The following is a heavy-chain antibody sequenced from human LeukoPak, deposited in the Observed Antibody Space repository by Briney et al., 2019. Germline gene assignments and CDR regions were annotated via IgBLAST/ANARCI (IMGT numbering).Heavy chain of an antibody. D-gene: IGHD5-24*01. CDR1: GYSFTSYW. Sequence: PGESLQISCQGSGYSFTSYWIGWVRQLPGKGLEWMGIIYPGDSDTRYSPSFQGQVTISADKSISTAYLQWSSLKASDTAMYYCARPPSRDGYNLGYWGQGTLVTVSS. J-gene: IGHJ4*02. CDR2: IYPGDSDT. CDR3: ARPPSRDGYNLGY. V-gene: IGHV5-51*01.